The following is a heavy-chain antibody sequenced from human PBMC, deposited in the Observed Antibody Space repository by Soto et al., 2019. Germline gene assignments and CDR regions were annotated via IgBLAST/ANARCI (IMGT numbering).Heavy chain of an antibody. J-gene: IGHJ6*02. Sequence: QVQLVQSGAEVKKPGSSVKVSCKASGGTFSSYAISWVRQAPGQGLEWMGGIIPIVGTANYEQKFQDRVMISADESSSTAYMERSSLRSVDTAVEYCATRRIKYYYDCSGSIGEGVWGQGTTVTLSS. CDR1: GGTFSSYA. CDR2: IIPIVGTA. V-gene: IGHV1-69*01. CDR3: ATRRIKYYYDCSGSIGEGV. D-gene: IGHD3-22*01.